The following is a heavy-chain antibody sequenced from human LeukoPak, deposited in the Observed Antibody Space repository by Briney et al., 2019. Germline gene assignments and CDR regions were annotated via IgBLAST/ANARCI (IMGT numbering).Heavy chain of an antibody. D-gene: IGHD2-15*01. J-gene: IGHJ5*02. CDR1: GGSISSYY. CDR3: ARHVRTRIDR. CDR2: IYYSGST. Sequence: SSETLSLTCTVSGGSISSYYWSWIRQPLGKGLEWIGYIYYSGSTNYNPSLKSRVTISVDTSKNQFSLKLSSVTAADTAVYYCARHVRTRIDRWGQGTLVTVSS. V-gene: IGHV4-59*08.